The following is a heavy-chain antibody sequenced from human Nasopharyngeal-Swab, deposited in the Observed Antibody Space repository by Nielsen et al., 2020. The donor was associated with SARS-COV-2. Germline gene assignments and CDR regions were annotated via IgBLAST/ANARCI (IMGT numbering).Heavy chain of an antibody. J-gene: IGHJ3*02. CDR2: ISSSSSYI. CDR3: AREVSGSCYLVDAFDI. Sequence: WIRQPPGKGLEWVSSISSSSSYIYYADSVKGRFTISRDNAKNSLYLQMNSLRAEDTAVYYCAREVSGSCYLVDAFDIWGQGTMVTVSS. V-gene: IGHV3-21*01. D-gene: IGHD1-26*01.